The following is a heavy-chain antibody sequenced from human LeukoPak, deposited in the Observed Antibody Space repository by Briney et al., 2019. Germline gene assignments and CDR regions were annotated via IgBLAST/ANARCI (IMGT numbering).Heavy chain of an antibody. Sequence: GASVKVSCKASGYTFTSYHMHWVRQAPGQGLEWMGIINPSGGTTSYAQKFQGRVTMTRDMSTSTVYMELSSLRSEDTAVYYCASGAPYYYGSGSNDAFDIWGQGTMVTVSS. CDR2: INPSGGTT. CDR1: GYTFTSYH. V-gene: IGHV1-46*01. D-gene: IGHD3-10*01. CDR3: ASGAPYYYGSGSNDAFDI. J-gene: IGHJ3*02.